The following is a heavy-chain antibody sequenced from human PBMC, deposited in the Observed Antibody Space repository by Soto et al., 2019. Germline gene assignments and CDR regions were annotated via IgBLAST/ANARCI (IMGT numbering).Heavy chain of an antibody. Sequence: EVQLLQSGGGLVQPGGSLILSCAAYGFTFDSYAMTWVRQAPGKGLEWVSTISGSGVKTDYADSVKGRFTVSRDNSKTTVYLQMTSLRDEDMAVYYCAKDLAGYSGIYSFPLLDSWGQGALVTVSS. J-gene: IGHJ4*02. CDR1: GFTFDSYA. CDR2: ISGSGVKT. V-gene: IGHV3-23*01. CDR3: AKDLAGYSGIYSFPLLDS. D-gene: IGHD1-26*01.